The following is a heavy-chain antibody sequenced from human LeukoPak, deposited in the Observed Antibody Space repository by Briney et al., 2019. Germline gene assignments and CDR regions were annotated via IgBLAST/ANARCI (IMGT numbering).Heavy chain of an antibody. J-gene: IGHJ4*02. CDR2: ISGSGGST. D-gene: IGHD2-2*01. CDR1: GFTFSSYA. V-gene: IGHV3-23*01. Sequence: QSGGSLRLSCAASGFTFSSYAMSWVRQAPGKGLEWVSAISGSGGSTYYADSVKGRFTISRDNSKNTLYLQMNSLRAEDTAVYYCATSPRGPIRAPLDYWGQGTLVTVSS. CDR3: ATSPRGPIRAPLDY.